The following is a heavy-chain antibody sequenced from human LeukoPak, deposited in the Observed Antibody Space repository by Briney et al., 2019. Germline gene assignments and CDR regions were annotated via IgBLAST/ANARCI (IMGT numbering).Heavy chain of an antibody. CDR2: VNYSGST. V-gene: IGHV4-59*01. D-gene: IGHD1-26*01. CDR3: ARGRAATPFDY. Sequence: PSETLSLTCTVSGGSPSRYYWNWLRQPPGKGLEWIGYVNYSGSTKYKPSPKSRVTISVDTTNNQISQKLSTVTAADTAVYYYARGRAATPFDYWGQGTLVTVSS. J-gene: IGHJ4*02. CDR1: GGSPSRYY.